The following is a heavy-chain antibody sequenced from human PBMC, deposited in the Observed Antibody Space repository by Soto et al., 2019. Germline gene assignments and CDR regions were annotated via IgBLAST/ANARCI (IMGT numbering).Heavy chain of an antibody. CDR3: AKDRIMGSTTFLGMDV. J-gene: IGHJ6*02. CDR2: IIGSGGRT. V-gene: IGHV3-23*01. Sequence: EVQLLESGGGLVQPGGSLRLSCAASGFTFSSYAMSWVRQAPGKGLEWVSAIIGSGGRTYYADSVKGRFTISRDNSKNTLYLQMNSLRVEDTAVYYCAKDRIMGSTTFLGMDVWGQGTTVTVSS. D-gene: IGHD3-3*01. CDR1: GFTFSSYA.